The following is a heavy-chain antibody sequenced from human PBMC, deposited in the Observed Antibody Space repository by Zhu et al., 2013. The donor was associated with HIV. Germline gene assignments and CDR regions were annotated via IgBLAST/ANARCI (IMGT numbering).Heavy chain of an antibody. J-gene: IGHJ4*02. CDR3: TRAPLSSLGDCRR. CDR2: MNPDSGDT. V-gene: IGHV1-8*01. D-gene: IGHD3-16*01. CDR1: PYTFSSYD. Sequence: QVQLVQSGAEVKKPGASVKVSCKAPPYTFSSYDISWVRQATGQGLEWMGWMNPDSGDTGYAQNFQGRVTMTRNTSISTAYMELNNLRSDDTAVYFCTRAPLSSLGDCRRWGQGTLVTVSS.